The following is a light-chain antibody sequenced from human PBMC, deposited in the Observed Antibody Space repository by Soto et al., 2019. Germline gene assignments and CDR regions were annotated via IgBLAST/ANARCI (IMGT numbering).Light chain of an antibody. V-gene: IGLV2-14*01. J-gene: IGLJ1*01. CDR2: EVT. CDR1: SSDVGGYNY. CDR3: NSYTTSATYV. Sequence: QSVLTQPASVSGSPGQSITISCTGTSSDVGGYNYVSWYQHHPGEAPKLIIFEVTKRPSGVPYRFSGYKSANTASLTISGLQAEDEADYFCNSYTTSATYVFGSGTKLTVL.